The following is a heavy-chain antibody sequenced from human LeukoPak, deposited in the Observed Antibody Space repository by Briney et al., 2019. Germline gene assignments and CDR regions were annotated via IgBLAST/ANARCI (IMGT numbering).Heavy chain of an antibody. J-gene: IGHJ6*03. CDR3: ARNSSGWTDPKNYYMDV. CDR1: GFTFDDYG. Sequence: PGGSLRLSCAASGFTFDDYGMSWVRQAPGKGLEWVSGINWNGGSTGYADSVKGRFTISRDNAKNSLYLQMNSLRDGDTALYYCARNSSGWTDPKNYYMDVWGKGTTVTVSS. D-gene: IGHD6-19*01. CDR2: INWNGGST. V-gene: IGHV3-20*04.